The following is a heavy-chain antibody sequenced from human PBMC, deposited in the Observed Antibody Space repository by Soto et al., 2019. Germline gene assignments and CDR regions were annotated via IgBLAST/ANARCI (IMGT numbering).Heavy chain of an antibody. V-gene: IGHV3-30*09. D-gene: IGHD3-22*01. J-gene: IGHJ6*02. CDR2: ITYDGING. CDR3: ARPDEGGYSSNHHYYFALDV. CDR1: GFIFRSYA. Sequence: PGGSLRLSCLASGFIFRSYAMHWVRQAPGKGLEWVAVITYDGINGYYADSVRGRFAISRDNSKNTLYLQMNSLRPEDTAVYYCARPDEGGYSSNHHYYFALDVWGQGTTVTVSS.